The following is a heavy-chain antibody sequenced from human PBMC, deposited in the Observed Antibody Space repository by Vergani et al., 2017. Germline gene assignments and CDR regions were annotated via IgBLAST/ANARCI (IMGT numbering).Heavy chain of an antibody. CDR3: VRSGIGYADLPRDY. J-gene: IGHJ4*02. CDR1: GASIRSRNYY. Sequence: QLQLQEPGPGLVKPSATLSLTCSVSGASIRSRNYYWGWIRQSPGKGLEWIGIIFHGGSPYFNPSLKSRLTLSVDTSKNQFSLSLRSVTAADTAVYYCVRSGIGYADLPRDYWGQGMLVTVSS. CDR2: IFHGGSP. V-gene: IGHV4-39*01. D-gene: IGHD4-17*01.